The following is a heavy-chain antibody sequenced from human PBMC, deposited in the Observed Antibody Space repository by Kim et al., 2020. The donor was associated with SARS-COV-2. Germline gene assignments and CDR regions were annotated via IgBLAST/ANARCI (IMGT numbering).Heavy chain of an antibody. J-gene: IGHJ4*02. V-gene: IGHV4-31*01. CDR2: NYYSGSS. Sequence: SETLSLTCTVSGGSISSDGYYWSWNRQHPGKGLEWIGYNYYSGSSYYNPTLKVPVTRPVYTSKNQFSLNLISVTAADTAVYYCAGEGYSYGYRGSFDYWGQRALVSPSS. D-gene: IGHD5-18*01. CDR3: AGEGYSYGYRGSFDY. CDR1: GGSISSDGYY.